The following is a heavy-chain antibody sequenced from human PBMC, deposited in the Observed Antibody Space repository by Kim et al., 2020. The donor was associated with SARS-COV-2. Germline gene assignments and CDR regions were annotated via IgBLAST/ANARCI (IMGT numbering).Heavy chain of an antibody. CDR3: ARDWSPHIVVVSNDAFDI. V-gene: IGHV3-7*01. CDR1: GFTFSSYW. J-gene: IGHJ3*02. Sequence: GGSLRLSCAASGFTFSSYWMSWVRQAPGKGLEWVANIKQDGSEKYYVDSVKGRFTISRDNAKNSLYLQMNSLRAEDTAVYYCARDWSPHIVVVSNDAFDIWGQGTMVTVSS. D-gene: IGHD2-21*01. CDR2: IKQDGSEK.